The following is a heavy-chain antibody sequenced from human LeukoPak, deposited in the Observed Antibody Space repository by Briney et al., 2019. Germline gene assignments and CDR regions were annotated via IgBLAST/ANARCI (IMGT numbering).Heavy chain of an antibody. CDR1: GFTFSSYW. CDR2: LKEDGSQK. Sequence: PGGSLRLSCAASGFTFSSYWMTWVRQAPGKGLEWVGNLKEDGSQKYYVDSVKGRFTISRDNAKNSLYLQMNSLRVEDTAVYYCASYCSSTICYSFDYWGQGTLVTVSS. D-gene: IGHD2-2*01. J-gene: IGHJ4*02. CDR3: ASYCSSTICYSFDY. V-gene: IGHV3-7*01.